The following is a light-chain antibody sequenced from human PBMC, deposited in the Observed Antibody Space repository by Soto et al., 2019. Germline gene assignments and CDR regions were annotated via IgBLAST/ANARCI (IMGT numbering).Light chain of an antibody. Sequence: AIRMTQSPSSFSASTGYRVTITCRASLGIISYLAWYHQKPGKAPKLLIYAASTLQSGFPSRFSGSGSGTDFTLTISCLQSEDFATYYCQQYYSYLSTFGQGTKVEIK. J-gene: IGKJ1*01. CDR3: QQYYSYLST. CDR2: AAS. V-gene: IGKV1-8*01. CDR1: LGIISY.